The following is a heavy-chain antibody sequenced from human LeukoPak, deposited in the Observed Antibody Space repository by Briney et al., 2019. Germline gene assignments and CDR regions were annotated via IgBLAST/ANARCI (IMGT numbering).Heavy chain of an antibody. CDR1: GFTFSTYA. CDR2: VSGSGGYT. V-gene: IGHV3-23*01. J-gene: IGHJ4*02. Sequence: GGSLRLSCAASGFTFSTYAMSWVRQAPGKGLEWVSTVSGSGGYTYYADSVKGRFTISRDNSKNTLYLQMNSLRAEDTAVYYCAKVTGAYFDYWGQGTLVTVSS. D-gene: IGHD3-10*01. CDR3: AKVTGAYFDY.